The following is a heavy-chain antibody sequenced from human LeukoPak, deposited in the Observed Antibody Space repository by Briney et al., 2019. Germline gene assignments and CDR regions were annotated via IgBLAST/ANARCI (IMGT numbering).Heavy chain of an antibody. V-gene: IGHV4-34*01. CDR2: NPHSGGT. D-gene: IGHD1-7*01. J-gene: IGHJ5*02. Sequence: PSETLSLTCAFYGGFFSVYYWSWIRQPRGKGLEWMRENPHSGGTNYNPSLKGQVTISVDKSRNQVYLKLNTLTASDTAVYYCARYPIGTTRWNNWFDPWGQGTLVTVSS. CDR1: GGFFSVYY. CDR3: ARYPIGTTRWNNWFDP.